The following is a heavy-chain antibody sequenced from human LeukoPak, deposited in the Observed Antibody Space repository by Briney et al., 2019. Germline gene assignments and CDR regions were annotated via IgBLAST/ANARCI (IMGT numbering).Heavy chain of an antibody. CDR2: ISDTGST. V-gene: IGHV4-59*12. CDR1: GASMSSYY. J-gene: IGHJ4*02. Sequence: SETLSLTCSVSGASMSSYYWSWIRQPAGEGLEYIGYISDTGSTNYNPSLKSRVTISVDTSKNQFSLKLSSVTAADTAVYYCASPGIAAAGTRYFDYWGQGTLVTVSS. CDR3: ASPGIAAAGTRYFDY. D-gene: IGHD6-13*01.